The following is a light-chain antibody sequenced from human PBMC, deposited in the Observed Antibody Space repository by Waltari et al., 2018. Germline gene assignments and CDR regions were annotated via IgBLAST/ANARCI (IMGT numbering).Light chain of an antibody. CDR1: SSDIGGYTY. CDR2: DVT. J-gene: IGLJ2*01. CDR3: SSFTSSTTGI. V-gene: IGLV2-14*03. Sequence: SALTQPDSVSGSPGQSITISCSGISSDIGGYTYVPWYQQLPGEAPKVIIYDVTNRPSGVSNRFPGHKSASSAALTISGLQPEDEADYYCSSFTSSTTGIFGGGTKLTVL.